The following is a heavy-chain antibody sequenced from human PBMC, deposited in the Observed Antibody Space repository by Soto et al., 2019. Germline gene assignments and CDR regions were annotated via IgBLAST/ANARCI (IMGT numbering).Heavy chain of an antibody. V-gene: IGHV1-69*13. CDR1: GGTFSSYA. Sequence: GASVKVSCKASGGTFSSYAISWVRQAPGQGLEWMGGIIPIFGTANYAQKFQGRVTITADESTSTAYMELSSLRSEDTAVYYCARDPDNGDSNDCWGQGTLVTVSS. D-gene: IGHD4-17*01. CDR2: IIPIFGTA. J-gene: IGHJ4*02. CDR3: ARDPDNGDSNDC.